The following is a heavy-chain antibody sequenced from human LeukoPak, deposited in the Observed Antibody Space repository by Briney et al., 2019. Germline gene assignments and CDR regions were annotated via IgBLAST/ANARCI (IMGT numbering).Heavy chain of an antibody. CDR2: INPNSGGT. CDR1: GYTFTGYY. Sequence: GASVKVSCKASGYTFTGYYIHWVRQAPGQGLEWMGWINPNSGGTNYAQKFQGRVTMISDTSISTAYMDLGRLTSDDAAVYYCARTSAGAAAGEFDYWGQGTLVTVSS. J-gene: IGHJ4*02. V-gene: IGHV1-2*02. D-gene: IGHD6-13*01. CDR3: ARTSAGAAAGEFDY.